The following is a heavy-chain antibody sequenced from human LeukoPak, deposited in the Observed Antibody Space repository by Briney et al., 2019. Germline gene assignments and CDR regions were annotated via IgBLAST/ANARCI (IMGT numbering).Heavy chain of an antibody. CDR2: ISSISSTI. V-gene: IGHV3-48*02. J-gene: IGHJ4*02. CDR1: GFTFSSYS. Sequence: GGSLRLFCAASGFTFSSYSMNWARQAPGKGLEWVSYISSISSTIYYADSVKGRFTISRDNAKNSLYLQMNSLRDEDTAVYYCARDREGVDYFDYWGQRTLVTVSS. CDR3: ARDREGVDYFDY. D-gene: IGHD1-26*01.